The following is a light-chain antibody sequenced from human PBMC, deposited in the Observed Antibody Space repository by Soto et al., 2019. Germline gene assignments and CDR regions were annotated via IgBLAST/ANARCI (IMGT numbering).Light chain of an antibody. CDR3: QQYKIFST. Sequence: DIQMTQSPSTLSASVGDRVTITCRASHIISTWLAWYQQKPGKAPKLLIYRASTLETGVPSRFSGSGSGTDSPLTSSSLQTDYFATYYCQQYKIFSTFGQGTKVEIK. V-gene: IGKV1-5*03. J-gene: IGKJ1*01. CDR1: HIISTW. CDR2: RAS.